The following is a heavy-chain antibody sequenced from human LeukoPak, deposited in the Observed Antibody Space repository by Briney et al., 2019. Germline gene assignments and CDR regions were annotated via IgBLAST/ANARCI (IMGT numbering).Heavy chain of an antibody. CDR3: ARVVVRGLIAYTYGMDV. D-gene: IGHD3-10*01. Sequence: SVKVSCKASGGTFSNYVINWVRQAPGQGLEWMGGITPILGIPNYAQKFQGRGTITADESTSTSYMELSSLRSEDTAVYYCARVVVRGLIAYTYGMDVWGQGTSATVSS. CDR2: ITPILGIP. J-gene: IGHJ6*02. V-gene: IGHV1-69*10. CDR1: GGTFSNYV.